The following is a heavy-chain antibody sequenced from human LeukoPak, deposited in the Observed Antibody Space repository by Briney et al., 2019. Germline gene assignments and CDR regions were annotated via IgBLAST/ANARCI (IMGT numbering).Heavy chain of an antibody. V-gene: IGHV1-8*01. CDR2: MNPNSGNT. CDR1: GYTFTSYD. Sequence: ASVTVSCKASGYTFTSYDINWVRQATGTGLEWMGWMNPNSGNTGYAQKFQGRVTMTRNTSISTAYMELSSLRSEDTAVYYCVRLPYSRKSDYWGQGTLVTVSS. J-gene: IGHJ4*02. D-gene: IGHD6-13*01. CDR3: VRLPYSRKSDY.